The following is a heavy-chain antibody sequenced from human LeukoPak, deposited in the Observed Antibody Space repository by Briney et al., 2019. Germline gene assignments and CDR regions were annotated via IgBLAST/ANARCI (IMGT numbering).Heavy chain of an antibody. Sequence: TGGSLRLSCAASELNVSNNYMNWVRQAPGKGLEWVSVIYSGGTTNYADSVQGRFTISRDSSKNTVYLQMTRLRADDTAVYYCAREHYDYFWGTYRSYALDIWGQGTMVTVSS. J-gene: IGHJ3*02. CDR1: ELNVSNNY. CDR2: IYSGGTT. V-gene: IGHV3-53*01. D-gene: IGHD3-16*02. CDR3: AREHYDYFWGTYRSYALDI.